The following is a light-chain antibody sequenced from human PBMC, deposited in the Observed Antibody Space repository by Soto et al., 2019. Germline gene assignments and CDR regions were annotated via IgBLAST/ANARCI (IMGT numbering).Light chain of an antibody. CDR3: CSYAGNYTLL. V-gene: IGLV2-11*01. J-gene: IGLJ2*01. CDR2: DVT. CDR1: SRDVGIYNY. Sequence: QSALTQPRSVSGSPGQSVTVACTGTSRDVGIYNYVSWYQQRPGTAPKVMIYDVTKRPSGVPDRFSGSKSANTASLTISGLQADDEADYYCCSYAGNYTLLFGGGIKVTGL.